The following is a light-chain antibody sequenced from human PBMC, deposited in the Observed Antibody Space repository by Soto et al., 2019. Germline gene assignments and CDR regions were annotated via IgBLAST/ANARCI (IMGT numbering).Light chain of an antibody. CDR3: CSYAGTSLV. Sequence: QSALTQPASVSGSPGQSITISCTGTSSDVGSYSLVSWYQQHPGKAPKLMIYEVSKRPSGVSDRFSGSKSGNTASLTISGLQAEDEADYYCCSYAGTSLVFGGGTKVTVL. CDR1: SSDVGSYSL. V-gene: IGLV2-23*02. J-gene: IGLJ2*01. CDR2: EVS.